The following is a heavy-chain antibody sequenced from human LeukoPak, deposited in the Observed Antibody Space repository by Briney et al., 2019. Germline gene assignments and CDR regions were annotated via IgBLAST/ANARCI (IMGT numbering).Heavy chain of an antibody. V-gene: IGHV1-8*03. CDR2: INPNSGNT. J-gene: IGHJ4*02. CDR3: ARRSSSDY. D-gene: IGHD6-6*01. Sequence: ASVKVSCKASGYTFTGYYMHWVRQAPGQGLEWMGWINPNSGNTGYVQKFQGRVTITRNTSISTAYMELSSLRSEDTAVYYCARRSSSDYWGQGTLVTVSS. CDR1: GYTFTGYY.